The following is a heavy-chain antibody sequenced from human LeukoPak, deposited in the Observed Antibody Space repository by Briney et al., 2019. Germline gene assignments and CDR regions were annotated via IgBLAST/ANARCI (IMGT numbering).Heavy chain of an antibody. CDR2: ITYDGSNK. Sequence: GGSLRLSCAASGLTFSSNAMHWVRQAPGKGLEWVAVITYDGSNKYYADSVKGRFTISRDNSKNTLYLQMNSLRAEDTAMYYCARAPRNYDSSGYLDYWGQGTLVTVSS. D-gene: IGHD3-22*01. CDR3: ARAPRNYDSSGYLDY. V-gene: IGHV3-30-3*01. CDR1: GLTFSSNA. J-gene: IGHJ4*02.